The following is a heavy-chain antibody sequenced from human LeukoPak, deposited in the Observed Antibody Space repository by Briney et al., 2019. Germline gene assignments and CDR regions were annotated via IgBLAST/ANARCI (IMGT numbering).Heavy chain of an antibody. D-gene: IGHD6-25*01. CDR2: IYYFESF. CDR1: GGSISSSSYY. V-gene: IGHV4-39*01. J-gene: IGHJ4*02. CDR3: ARRRAATIDY. Sequence: SETLSLTCTVSGGSISSSSYYWGWIRQPPGKGLEWIGTIYYFESFYCNPSLKTRVTISVDTSKNQFSLRLSSVTAADTAVYYCARRRAATIDYWGQGTLVTVSS.